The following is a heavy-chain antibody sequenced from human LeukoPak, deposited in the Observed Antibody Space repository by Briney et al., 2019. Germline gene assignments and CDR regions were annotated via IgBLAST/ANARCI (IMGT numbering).Heavy chain of an antibody. CDR3: ARGFDYVWGSYRPYFDY. Sequence: PSETLSLTCTVSGGSISSYYWSWIRQPAGKGLEWIGRIYTSGSTNYNPSLKSRVTMSVDTSKNQFSLKLSSVTAADTAVYYCARGFDYVWGSYRPYFDYWGQGTLVTLSS. CDR2: IYTSGST. CDR1: GGSISSYY. V-gene: IGHV4-4*07. D-gene: IGHD3-16*02. J-gene: IGHJ4*02.